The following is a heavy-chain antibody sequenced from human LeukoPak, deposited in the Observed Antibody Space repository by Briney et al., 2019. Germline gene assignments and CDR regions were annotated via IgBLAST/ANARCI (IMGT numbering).Heavy chain of an antibody. J-gene: IGHJ4*02. Sequence: GGSLRLSCAASGFTVSSNYMSWVRQAPGKGLEWVSIIYGSGDTCYADSVKGRFTISRDNAKNSLYLQMNSLRAEDTAVYYCARTHGGYSSGWYPAGYWGQGTLVTVSS. CDR3: ARTHGGYSSGWYPAGY. V-gene: IGHV3-66*01. CDR2: IYGSGDT. CDR1: GFTVSSNY. D-gene: IGHD6-19*01.